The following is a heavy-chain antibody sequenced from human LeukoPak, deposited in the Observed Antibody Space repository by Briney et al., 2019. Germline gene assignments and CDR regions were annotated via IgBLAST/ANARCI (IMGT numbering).Heavy chain of an antibody. CDR1: GGSIISYY. CDR2: IYYSGST. Sequence: SETLSLTCTVSGGSIISYYWSWIRQPPGKGLEWIGYIYYSGSTNYNPSLKSRVTISVDTSKNQFSLKLSSVTAADTAVYYCARASYGGNYNFDYWGQGTLVTVSS. CDR3: ARASYGGNYNFDY. V-gene: IGHV4-59*01. D-gene: IGHD4/OR15-4a*01. J-gene: IGHJ4*02.